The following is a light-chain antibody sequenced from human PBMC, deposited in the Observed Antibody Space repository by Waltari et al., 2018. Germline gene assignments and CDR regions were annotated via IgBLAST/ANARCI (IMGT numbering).Light chain of an antibody. CDR3: CSYAGSYSLV. V-gene: IGLV3-19*01. J-gene: IGLJ2*01. CDR2: GKN. Sequence: SSELTQDPAVSVALGQTVRITCQGDSLRYYYANWYHQKPGQAPLLVMYGKNNRPSGIPDRFSGSYSGDTASLTISGLQAEDEADYHCCSYAGSYSLVFGGGTKLTVL. CDR1: SLRYYY.